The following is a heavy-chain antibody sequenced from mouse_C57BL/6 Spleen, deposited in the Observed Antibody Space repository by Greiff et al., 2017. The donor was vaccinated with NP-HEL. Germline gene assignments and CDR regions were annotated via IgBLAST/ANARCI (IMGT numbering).Heavy chain of an antibody. V-gene: IGHV1-74*01. CDR2: IHPSDSDT. CDR1: GYTFTSYW. CDR3: AISPYLYGSSYEDY. Sequence: QVQLQQPGAELVKPGASVKVSCKASGYTFTSYWMHWVKQRPGQGLEWIGRIHPSDSDTNYNQKFKGKATLTVDKSSSTAYMQLSSLTSGDSAVYYGAISPYLYGSSYEDYRGQGTTLTVSS. D-gene: IGHD1-1*01. J-gene: IGHJ2*01.